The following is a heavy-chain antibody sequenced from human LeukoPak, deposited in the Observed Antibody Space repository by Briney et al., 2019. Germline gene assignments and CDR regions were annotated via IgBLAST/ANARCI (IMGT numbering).Heavy chain of an antibody. CDR3: AKRHNANTGPFDY. V-gene: IGHV3-23*01. CDR2: ITGSGVTT. J-gene: IGHJ4*02. Sequence: GGSLRLSCVASDLTFTAYTMAWVRQAPRKGLEWVLSITGSGVTTYSADSVKGRFTISRDNSKNTLYLQMNSLRADDTAVYYCAKRHNANTGPFDYWGQGTVVTVSS. D-gene: IGHD2-2*01. CDR1: DLTFTAYT.